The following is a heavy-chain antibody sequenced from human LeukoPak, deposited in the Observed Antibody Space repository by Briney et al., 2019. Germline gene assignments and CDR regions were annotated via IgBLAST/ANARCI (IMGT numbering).Heavy chain of an antibody. J-gene: IGHJ4*02. CDR1: GFTFSSYA. CDR3: ARDTYSSSWFPPGVDY. Sequence: PGRSLRLSCAASGFTFSSYAMHWVRQAPGKGLEWVAVISYDGSNKYYADSVKGRFTISRDNSKNTLYLQMNSLRAEDTAVYYCARDTYSSSWFPPGVDYWGQGTLVTVSS. D-gene: IGHD6-13*01. V-gene: IGHV3-30-3*01. CDR2: ISYDGSNK.